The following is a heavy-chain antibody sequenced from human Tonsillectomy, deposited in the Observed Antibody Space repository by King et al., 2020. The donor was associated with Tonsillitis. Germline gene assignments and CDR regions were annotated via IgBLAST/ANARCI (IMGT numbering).Heavy chain of an antibody. V-gene: IGHV3-73*02. CDR1: EFTFSGSA. Sequence: VQLVESGGGLVQPGGSLKLSCEASEFTFSGSAMHWVRQAYGKGLEWVGRIRSKTKNYATAYAASVKGRFTISRDDSKNTAYLQMNSLKTEDTAVYYCVGASLGELFCWGQGTLVTVSS. CDR3: VGASLGELFC. D-gene: IGHD3-16*01. J-gene: IGHJ4*02. CDR2: IRSKTKNYAT.